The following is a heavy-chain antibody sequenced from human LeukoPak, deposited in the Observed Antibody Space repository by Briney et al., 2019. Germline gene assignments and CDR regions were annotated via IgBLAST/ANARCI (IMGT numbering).Heavy chain of an antibody. CDR2: IYYSGST. CDR1: GGSISSTNYY. CDR3: ANLYTARILN. J-gene: IGHJ4*02. V-gene: IGHV4-39*07. D-gene: IGHD5-18*01. Sequence: SETLSLTCTVSGGSISSTNYYWGWIRQPPGKGLEWIGSIYYSGSTYYNPSLKSRVGISVDTSKNQFSLKLSSVTAADTAVYYCANLYTARILNWGQGTLVTVSS.